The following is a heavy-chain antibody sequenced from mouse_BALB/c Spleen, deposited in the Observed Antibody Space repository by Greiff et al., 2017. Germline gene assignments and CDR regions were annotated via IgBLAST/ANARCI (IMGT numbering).Heavy chain of an antibody. D-gene: IGHD2-14*01. V-gene: IGHV5-9-4*01. CDR2: ISSGGSYT. CDR3: ARGERYDYYAMDY. J-gene: IGHJ4*01. Sequence: EVQLVESGGGLVKPGGSLKLSCAASGFTFSSYAMSWVRQSPEKRLEWVAEISSGGSYTYYPDTVTGRFTISRDNAKNTLYLEMSSLRSEDTAMYYCARGERYDYYAMDYWGQGTSVTVSS. CDR1: GFTFSSYA.